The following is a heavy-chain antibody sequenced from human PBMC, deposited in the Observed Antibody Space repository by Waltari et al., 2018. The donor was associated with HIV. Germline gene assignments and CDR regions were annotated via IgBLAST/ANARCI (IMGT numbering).Heavy chain of an antibody. Sequence: QLQLQESGPGLVKPSETLSLTCTVSGGSVSSSAFYWGWIRQPPGKGLEWIGNIFYAGNTYYNPSRSSRLTLSVDTSKNQVSLRLTSVTAADTAAYYCARRYGSRAGWFDTWGQGSLVTVSS. CDR1: GGSVSSSAFY. V-gene: IGHV4-39*01. D-gene: IGHD3-10*01. J-gene: IGHJ5*02. CDR3: ARRYGSRAGWFDT. CDR2: IFYAGNT.